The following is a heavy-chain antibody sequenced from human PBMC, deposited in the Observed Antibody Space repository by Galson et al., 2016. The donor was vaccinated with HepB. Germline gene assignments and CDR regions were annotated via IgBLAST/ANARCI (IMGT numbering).Heavy chain of an antibody. D-gene: IGHD4-23*01. Sequence: QSGAEVKKPGESLKISCKGSKYSFTNYWIGWVRQIPGKGLEWMGIIYPADSDTRYSPSFQGQVTISADKSISTAYLQLSSLKASDTAMYYCARHTVVNSEALDAFDIWGQGTMVTVSS. CDR3: ARHTVVNSEALDAFDI. J-gene: IGHJ3*02. V-gene: IGHV5-51*01. CDR2: IYPADSDT. CDR1: KYSFTNYW.